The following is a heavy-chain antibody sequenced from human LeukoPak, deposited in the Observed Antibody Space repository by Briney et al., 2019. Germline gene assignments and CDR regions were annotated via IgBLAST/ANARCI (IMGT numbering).Heavy chain of an antibody. CDR2: IYSGGST. CDR3: ARDPDSHIAVAGTGWFDP. D-gene: IGHD6-19*01. V-gene: IGHV3-53*01. J-gene: IGHJ5*02. Sequence: GGSLRLSCAGSGFTVSSNHMSWVRQAPGKGLEWVSIIYSGGSTYYADSVKGRFTISRDNSENTLYLQMNSLRGEDTAVYYCARDPDSHIAVAGTGWFDPWGQGTLVTVSS. CDR1: GFTVSSNH.